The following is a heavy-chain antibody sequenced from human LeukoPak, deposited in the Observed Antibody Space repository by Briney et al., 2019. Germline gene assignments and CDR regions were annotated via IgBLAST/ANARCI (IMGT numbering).Heavy chain of an antibody. Sequence: SETLSLTCAVYGGSFSGYYWSWIRQPPGKGLEWIGEINHSGSTNYNPSLKSRVTISVDTSKNQFSLKLSFVTAADTAVYYCARGGNSSHFDYWGQGTLVTVSS. CDR2: INHSGST. V-gene: IGHV4-34*01. D-gene: IGHD4-23*01. J-gene: IGHJ4*02. CDR3: ARGGNSSHFDY. CDR1: GGSFSGYY.